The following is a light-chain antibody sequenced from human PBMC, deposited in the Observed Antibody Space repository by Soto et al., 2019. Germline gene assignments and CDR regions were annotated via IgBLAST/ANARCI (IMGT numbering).Light chain of an antibody. Sequence: DIQLTQSPSFLSESVGDRVTITCRASQGISSYLAWYQQKPGKAPKLLIYAASTLQSGVPSRFSGSGSGTEFTLTISSLQPEDFATYYCQQLNSYPHITFGPGTKVDIK. J-gene: IGKJ3*01. CDR1: QGISSY. V-gene: IGKV1-9*01. CDR2: AAS. CDR3: QQLNSYPHIT.